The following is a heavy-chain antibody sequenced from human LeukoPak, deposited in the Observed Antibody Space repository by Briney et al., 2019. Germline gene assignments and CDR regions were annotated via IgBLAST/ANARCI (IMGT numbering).Heavy chain of an antibody. CDR1: GFTFSSYA. CDR2: ISGSGGST. D-gene: IGHD6-13*01. J-gene: IGHJ5*02. V-gene: IGHV3-23*01. CDR3: AKDRDSSWFNWFDP. Sequence: GGSLRLSCAASGFTFSSYAMSWVRQAPGKGLEWVSAISGSGGSTYYADSVKGWFTISRDNSKNTLYLQMNSLRAEDTAVYYCAKDRDSSWFNWFDPWGQGTLVTVSS.